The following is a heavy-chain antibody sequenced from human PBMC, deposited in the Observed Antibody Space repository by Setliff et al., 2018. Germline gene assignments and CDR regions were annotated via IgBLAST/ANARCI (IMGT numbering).Heavy chain of an antibody. D-gene: IGHD3-3*01. J-gene: IGHJ5*02. CDR3: ARERQGGFLEWSPLDP. CDR2: INHRGST. Sequence: PSETLSLTCAVYGDSFSDYYWSWIRQPPGKGLEWIEEINHRGSTNYSPSLRSRVTMSVDTSNNQFSLHLTSVTAADTARYFCARERQGGFLEWSPLDPWGQGILVTVSS. V-gene: IGHV4-34*01. CDR1: GDSFSDYY.